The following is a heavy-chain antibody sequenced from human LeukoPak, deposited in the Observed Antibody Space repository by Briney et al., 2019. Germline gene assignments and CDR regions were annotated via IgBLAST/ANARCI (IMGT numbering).Heavy chain of an antibody. CDR1: GFNFRDYH. CDR2: IVGSSSYT. D-gene: IGHD6-13*01. Sequence: GGSLTLSCAASGFNFRDYHMSWIRQAPGKGLEWVAYIVGSSSYTNYADSVKGRFTITRDNGENSLYLQMNSLRDEDTAVYYCARDGGRDSTDWYYYWGQGTLVTVSS. V-gene: IGHV3-11*06. J-gene: IGHJ4*02. CDR3: ARDGGRDSTDWYYY.